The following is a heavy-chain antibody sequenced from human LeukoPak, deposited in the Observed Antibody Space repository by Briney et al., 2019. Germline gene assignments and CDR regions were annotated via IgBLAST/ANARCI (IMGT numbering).Heavy chain of an antibody. CDR2: ISTSSSYI. V-gene: IGHV3-21*04. CDR3: AKDRVVLNAFDI. Sequence: GGSLRLSCAASGFTFSSYSMNWVRQAPGKGLEWVSSISTSSSYIYYADSVKGRFTISRDNSKNTLYLQMNSLRAEDTAVYYCAKDRVVLNAFDIWGQGTMVTVSS. J-gene: IGHJ3*02. D-gene: IGHD3-10*01. CDR1: GFTFSSYS.